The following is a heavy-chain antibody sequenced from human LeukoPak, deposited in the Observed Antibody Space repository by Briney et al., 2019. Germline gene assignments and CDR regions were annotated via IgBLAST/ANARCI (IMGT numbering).Heavy chain of an antibody. Sequence: GGSLRLSCAASVFTFSDYDMHWVRQATGKGLEWVSAIGTAGDTYYTGSVKGRFTISRENAKNSLYLKMNSLRAGDTAVYYCARVAKERVGGVYYFDYWGQGTLVTVSS. J-gene: IGHJ4*02. CDR2: IGTAGDT. CDR3: ARVAKERVGGVYYFDY. V-gene: IGHV3-13*01. CDR1: VFTFSDYD. D-gene: IGHD1-1*01.